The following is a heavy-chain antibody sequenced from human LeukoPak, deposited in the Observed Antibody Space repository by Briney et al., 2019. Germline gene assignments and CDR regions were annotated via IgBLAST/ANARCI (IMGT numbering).Heavy chain of an antibody. CDR2: ISSSTIYM. D-gene: IGHD3-10*01. CDR3: ARGVFGYVFDY. CDR1: GFTFSSYS. J-gene: IGHJ4*02. Sequence: GSLRLSCAASGFTFSSYSMNWVRQAPGKGLEWVSSISSSTIYMDYSASVRSRFTISRDNAENSLYLQMNSLRAEDTAVYYCARGVFGYVFDYWGQGTLVTVSS. V-gene: IGHV3-21*01.